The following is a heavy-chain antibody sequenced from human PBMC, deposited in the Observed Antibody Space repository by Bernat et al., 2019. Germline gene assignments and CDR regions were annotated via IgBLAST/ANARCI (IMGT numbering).Heavy chain of an antibody. D-gene: IGHD2-15*01. J-gene: IGHJ5*02. CDR1: GGSISSSNW. CDR3: ARVTLSGCSGGSCYSRRWFDP. CDR2: IYHSGST. Sequence: QVQLQESGPGLVKPSGTLSLTCAVSGGSISSSNWWSWVRQPPGKGLEWIGEIYHSGSTNYNPSLKSRVTISVDKSKNQFSLKLSSVTAADTAVYYCARVTLSGCSGGSCYSRRWFDPWGQGTLVTVSS. V-gene: IGHV4-4*02.